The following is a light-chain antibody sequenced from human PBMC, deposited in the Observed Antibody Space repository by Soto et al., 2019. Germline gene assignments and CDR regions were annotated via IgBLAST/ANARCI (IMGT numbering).Light chain of an antibody. Sequence: EIVLTQSPATLSLSPGERATLSCRASQSVSSYLAWYQQKPGQAPRLLIYDASNRATGIPARFSGSGSGTDFTLTISSLEPEDFAVYYCQQYNNWPQTFGQGTKMDIK. V-gene: IGKV3-11*01. CDR2: DAS. J-gene: IGKJ1*01. CDR1: QSVSSY. CDR3: QQYNNWPQT.